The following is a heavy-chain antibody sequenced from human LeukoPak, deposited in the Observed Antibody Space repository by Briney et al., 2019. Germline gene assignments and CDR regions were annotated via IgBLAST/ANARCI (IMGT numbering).Heavy chain of an antibody. CDR1: GYTFTSYD. J-gene: IGHJ6*02. V-gene: IGHV1-8*01. CDR2: MNPNSGNT. Sequence: TSVNVSCKASGYTFTSYDINWVRQATGQGLEWMGWMNPNSGNTGYAQKFQGRVTMTRNTSISTAYMELSSLRSEDTAVYYCARGPGDYDFWSGYPHYYYYYGMDVWGQGTTVTVSS. CDR3: ARGPGDYDFWSGYPHYYYYYGMDV. D-gene: IGHD3-3*01.